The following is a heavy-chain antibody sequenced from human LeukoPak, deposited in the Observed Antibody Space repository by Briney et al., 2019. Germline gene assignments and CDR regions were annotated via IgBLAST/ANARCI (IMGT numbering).Heavy chain of an antibody. CDR1: GYTFTDHF. CDR3: ARDYSLNDFDY. V-gene: IGHV1-2*02. Sequence: ASVKVSCKASGYTFTDHFMHWVRQAPGQGLEWVGEINPYNGVTKYARRFQGRVTMTRDTSISTAFMEVDWLTSDDTAVYYCARDYSLNDFDYWGQGTLVTVAS. D-gene: IGHD1-1*01. CDR2: INPYNGVT. J-gene: IGHJ4*02.